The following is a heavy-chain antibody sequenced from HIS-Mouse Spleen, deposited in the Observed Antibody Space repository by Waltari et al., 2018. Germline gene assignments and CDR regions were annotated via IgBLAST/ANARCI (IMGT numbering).Heavy chain of an antibody. Sequence: QVQLVESGGGVVQPGRSRRPSCAASGFTFSSHGMHWVRPAPGKGLEWVAVISYDGSNKYYADSVKGRFTISRDNSKNTLYLQMNSLRAEDTAVYYCAKDTSGSYSDYWGQGTLVTVSS. J-gene: IGHJ4*02. CDR3: AKDTSGSYSDY. CDR1: GFTFSSHG. CDR2: ISYDGSNK. D-gene: IGHD1-26*01. V-gene: IGHV3-30*18.